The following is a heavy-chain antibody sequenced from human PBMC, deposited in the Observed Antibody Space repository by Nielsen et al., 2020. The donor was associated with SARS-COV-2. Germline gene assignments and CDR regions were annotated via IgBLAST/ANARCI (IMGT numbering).Heavy chain of an antibody. Sequence: LSLTCAASGFTFSSYGMHWVRQAPGKGLEWVAVIWYDGSNKYYADSVKGRFTISRDNSKNTLYLQMNSLRAEDTAVYYCARTFRVSDFDYWGQGTLVTVSS. V-gene: IGHV3-33*01. D-gene: IGHD3-3*02. CDR2: IWYDGSNK. J-gene: IGHJ4*02. CDR3: ARTFRVSDFDY. CDR1: GFTFSSYG.